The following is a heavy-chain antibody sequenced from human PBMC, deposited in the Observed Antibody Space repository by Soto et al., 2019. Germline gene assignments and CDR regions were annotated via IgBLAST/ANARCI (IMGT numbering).Heavy chain of an antibody. CDR1: GFIFSEST. J-gene: IGHJ4*02. Sequence: GGSLRLSCPASGFIFSESTIYWVRQVPGKGLEAISAVSTSGRSTYYADSVRDRFTISRDNSKNTLFLQMGSLRPEDTAIYYCVKQAHGLDGVAFDYWGQGTQVTVSS. CDR3: VKQAHGLDGVAFDY. V-gene: IGHV3-64D*06. CDR2: VSTSGRST. D-gene: IGHD2-15*01.